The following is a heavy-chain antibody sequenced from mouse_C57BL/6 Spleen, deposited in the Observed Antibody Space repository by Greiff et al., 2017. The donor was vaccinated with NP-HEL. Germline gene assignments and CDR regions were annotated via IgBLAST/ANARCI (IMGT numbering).Heavy chain of an antibody. D-gene: IGHD2-1*01. CDR3: ARGDYGNSAWFAY. Sequence: VKLQQPGAELVKPGASVKMSCKASGYTFTSYWITWVKQRPGQGLEWIGDIYPGSGSTNYNEKFKSKATLTVDTSSSTAYMQLSSLTSEDSAVYYCARGDYGNSAWFAYWGQGTLVTVSA. V-gene: IGHV1-55*01. J-gene: IGHJ3*01. CDR2: IYPGSGST. CDR1: GYTFTSYW.